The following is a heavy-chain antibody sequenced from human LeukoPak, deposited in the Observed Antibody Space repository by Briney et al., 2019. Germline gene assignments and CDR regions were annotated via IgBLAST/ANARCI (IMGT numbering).Heavy chain of an antibody. CDR1: GFTFRSHW. D-gene: IGHD5-24*01. Sequence: GGSLRLSCVGSGFTFRSHWVNWVRQSPGKGLEWVANIKPDGIDKYYVDSARGRFTVSRDNAKNPAFLQMNSRRAEDTAIYYCATISAQTFDIWGQGTLVSVSS. CDR3: ATISAQTFDI. J-gene: IGHJ3*02. CDR2: IKPDGIDK. V-gene: IGHV3-7*01.